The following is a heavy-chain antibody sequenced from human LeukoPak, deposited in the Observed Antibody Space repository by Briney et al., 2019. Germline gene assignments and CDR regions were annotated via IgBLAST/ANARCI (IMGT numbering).Heavy chain of an antibody. CDR3: AKGSGSSCYSPCDY. CDR2: ICANDGNT. Sequence: GGSLRLSCAVSGFTVSDSYTSWVRQGPGKGLEWVSVICANDGNTYYADAVKGRFTISRDNSKDTLYLQMDSLRAEDTAVYYCAKGSGSSCYSPCDYWGQGILVTVSS. J-gene: IGHJ4*02. V-gene: IGHV3-23*01. CDR1: GFTVSDSY. D-gene: IGHD2-15*01.